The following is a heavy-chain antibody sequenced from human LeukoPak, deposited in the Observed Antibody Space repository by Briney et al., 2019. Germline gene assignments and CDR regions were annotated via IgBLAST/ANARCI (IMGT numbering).Heavy chain of an antibody. V-gene: IGHV3-48*01. CDR2: IRSSGET. CDR1: GFIFSQYS. J-gene: IGHJ5*02. Sequence: WGSLRLSCAASGFIFSQYSMNWVRQAPGKGLEWVSHIRSSGETFYADSVKGRFTISRDNARNSLYLQMNNLRGEDTAIYYCARDAGNSGYGCDLWGQGTLVTVSS. D-gene: IGHD5-12*01. CDR3: ARDAGNSGYGCDL.